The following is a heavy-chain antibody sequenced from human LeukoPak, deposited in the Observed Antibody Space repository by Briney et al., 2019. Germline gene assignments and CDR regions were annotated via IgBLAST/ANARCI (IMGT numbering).Heavy chain of an antibody. CDR1: GGSISSYY. CDR3: ARGSAIVVDPGLDY. D-gene: IGHD3-22*01. V-gene: IGHV4-59*08. J-gene: IGHJ4*02. CDR2: IYYSGST. Sequence: PSETLSLTCTVSGGSISSYYWSWIRQPPGKGLEWIGYIYYSGSTNYNPSLKSRVTISVDTSKNQFSLKLRSVTAADTAVYYCARGSAIVVDPGLDYWGQGTLVTVSS.